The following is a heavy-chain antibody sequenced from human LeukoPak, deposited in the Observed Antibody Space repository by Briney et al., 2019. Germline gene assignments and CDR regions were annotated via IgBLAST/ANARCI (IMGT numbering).Heavy chain of an antibody. V-gene: IGHV3-21*01. CDR1: GFSFSSYN. CDR3: ARAATGDLYNWFDP. CDR2: ITGTTDYI. J-gene: IGHJ5*02. D-gene: IGHD7-27*01. Sequence: GGSLRPSCAASGFSFSSYNMNWVRQAPGKGLEWVSSITGTTDYIYYTDSVKGRFTISRDNAKNSLYLQMNSLRAEDTAVYYCARAATGDLYNWFDPWGPGTLVTVSS.